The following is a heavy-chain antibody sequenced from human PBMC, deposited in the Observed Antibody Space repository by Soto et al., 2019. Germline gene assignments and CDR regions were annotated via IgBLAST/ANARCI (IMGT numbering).Heavy chain of an antibody. CDR1: GFTFSTYA. D-gene: IGHD6-19*01. J-gene: IGHJ4*02. CDR3: AKERSSGWSFDY. V-gene: IGHV3-23*01. Sequence: EVQLLESGGGLVQPGGSLRLSCAASGFTFSTYAMNWVRQAPGKGLEWVSGISGSGDSTYYADSVKGRFTVSRDNSKNALDLQMTSLRAEDTVVFYCAKERSSGWSFDYWGQGTLVTVSS. CDR2: ISGSGDST.